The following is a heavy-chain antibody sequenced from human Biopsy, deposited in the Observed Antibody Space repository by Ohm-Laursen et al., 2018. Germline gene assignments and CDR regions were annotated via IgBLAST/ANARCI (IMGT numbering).Heavy chain of an antibody. J-gene: IGHJ6*02. V-gene: IGHV2-70*11. CDR3: ARTPILIVSAGLVYRHRRHLQGMDV. Sequence: TQTLTLTCSFSGFSLSARGMCVSWIRQAPGKALEWLARVDWDDYKDYSASLQTKLSISKDTSNDQVVLTVKNVDPADTATYHCARTPILIVSAGLVYRHRRHLQGMDVWGQGIAVTVS. CDR1: GFSLSARGMC. D-gene: IGHD6-13*01. CDR2: VDWDDYK.